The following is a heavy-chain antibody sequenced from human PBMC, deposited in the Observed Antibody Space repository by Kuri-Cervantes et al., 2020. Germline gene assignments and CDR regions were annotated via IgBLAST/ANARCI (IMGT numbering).Heavy chain of an antibody. J-gene: IGHJ5*02. CDR2: IYHSGST. Sequence: SETLSLTCTVSGGSISSYYWSWIRQPPGKGLEWIGEIYHSGSTNYNPSLKSRVTISLDTSKNQFSLKLSSVTAADTAVYYCARAYSSSSYDWLDPWGQGTLVTVSS. CDR3: ARAYSSSSYDWLDP. D-gene: IGHD6-6*01. CDR1: GGSISSYY. V-gene: IGHV4-34*01.